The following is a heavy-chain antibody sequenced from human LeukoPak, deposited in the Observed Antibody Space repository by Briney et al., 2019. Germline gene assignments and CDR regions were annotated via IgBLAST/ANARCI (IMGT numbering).Heavy chain of an antibody. D-gene: IGHD2-2*03. CDR2: ISSSGRPI. Sequence: GGSLRLSCAVSGFIFSDYYMSWIRQAPGKGLEWVSYISSSGRPIYHADSVKGRFTISRDNAKNSLYLLMNSLRVEGTAVYYCARAGYCSSTSCYVSLWGQGTLVTVSS. CDR1: GFIFSDYY. J-gene: IGHJ4*02. V-gene: IGHV3-11*04. CDR3: ARAGYCSSTSCYVSL.